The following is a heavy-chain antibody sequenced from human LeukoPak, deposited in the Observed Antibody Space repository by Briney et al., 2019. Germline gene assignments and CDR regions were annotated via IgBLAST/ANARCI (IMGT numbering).Heavy chain of an antibody. CDR2: ISADGNNE. Sequence: PGGSLRLSCAASGFIFSNYPMHWVRQAPGKGLEWVADISADGNNEHYADSAKGRFTLSRDNAKSTAYLQMNSLRSEDTAVYYCARNDPDSSEDWGQGTLVTVSS. D-gene: IGHD3-22*01. CDR1: GFIFSNYP. CDR3: ARNDPDSSED. V-gene: IGHV3-30-3*01. J-gene: IGHJ4*02.